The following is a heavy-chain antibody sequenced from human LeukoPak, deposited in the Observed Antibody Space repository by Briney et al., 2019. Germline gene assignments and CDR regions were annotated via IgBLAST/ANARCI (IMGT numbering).Heavy chain of an antibody. CDR2: ISYDGSNK. D-gene: IGHD1-26*01. CDR1: GFTFSSYG. V-gene: IGHV3-30*18. CDR3: AKDRPGAAIDY. J-gene: IGHJ4*02. Sequence: GGSLRLSCAASGFTFSSYGMHWVRQAPGKGLEWVAVISYDGSNKYYADSVKGRFAISRDNSKNTPYLQMNSLRAEDTAVYYCAKDRPGAAIDYWGQGTLVTVSS.